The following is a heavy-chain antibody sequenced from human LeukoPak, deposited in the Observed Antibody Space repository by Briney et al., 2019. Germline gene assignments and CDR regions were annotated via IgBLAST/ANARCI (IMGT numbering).Heavy chain of an antibody. J-gene: IGHJ4*02. D-gene: IGHD4-23*01. V-gene: IGHV4-59*01. CDR2: IYYSGST. Sequence: SETLSLTCAVYGGSFSGYYWSWIRQPPGKGLEWIGYIYYSGSTNYNPSLKSRVTMSVDTSKNQFSLKLSSVTAADTAVHYCTRDRWLDFWGQGTLVTVSS. CDR1: GGSFSGYY. CDR3: TRDRWLDF.